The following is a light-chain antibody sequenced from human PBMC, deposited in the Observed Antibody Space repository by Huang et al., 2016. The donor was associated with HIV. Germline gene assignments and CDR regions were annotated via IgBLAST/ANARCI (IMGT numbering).Light chain of an antibody. V-gene: IGKV1-12*01. Sequence: DIQMTQSPASVSASVGDRVTSTCRANEDISSWLAWYQQRPGKAPQRLIYAASSLVRGVPSRFSGSESGTDFTLTISNLQPEDFATYYCQQVNSFPTFGQGTRLEIK. CDR1: EDISSW. J-gene: IGKJ5*01. CDR3: QQVNSFPT. CDR2: AAS.